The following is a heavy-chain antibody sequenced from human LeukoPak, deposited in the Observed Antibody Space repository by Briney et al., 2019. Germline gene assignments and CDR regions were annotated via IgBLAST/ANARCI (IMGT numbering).Heavy chain of an antibody. CDR3: AKDEGQQQLEYYFDY. CDR1: GFTFSSYG. CDR2: ISYDGSNK. V-gene: IGHV3-30*18. J-gene: IGHJ4*02. Sequence: GGSLRLSCAASGFTFSSYGMHWVRQAPGKGLEWVAVISYDGSNKYYADSVKGRFTISRDNSKNTLYLQTNSLRAEATAVYYCAKDEGQQQLEYYFDYWGQGTLVTVSS. D-gene: IGHD6-13*01.